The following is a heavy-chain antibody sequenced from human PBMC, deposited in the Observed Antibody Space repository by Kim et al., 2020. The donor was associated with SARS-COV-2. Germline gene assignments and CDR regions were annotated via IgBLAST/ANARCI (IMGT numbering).Heavy chain of an antibody. Sequence: GGSLRLSCAASGFTFSSYSMNWVRQAPGKGLEWVSSISSSSSYIYYADSVKGRFTISRDNAKNSLYLQMNSLRAEDTAVYYCVGLPRITMIVVGVHAFDIWGQGTMVTVSS. D-gene: IGHD3-22*01. V-gene: IGHV3-21*01. CDR1: GFTFSSYS. J-gene: IGHJ3*02. CDR3: VGLPRITMIVVGVHAFDI. CDR2: ISSSSSYI.